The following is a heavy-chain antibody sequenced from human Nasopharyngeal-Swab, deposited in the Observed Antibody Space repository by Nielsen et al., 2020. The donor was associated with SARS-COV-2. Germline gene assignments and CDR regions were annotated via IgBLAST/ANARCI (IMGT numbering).Heavy chain of an antibody. J-gene: IGHJ3*02. CDR2: IIPILGIA. CDR3: ARGWERWLRSPGNAFDI. Sequence: GQAPGQGLEWMGRIIPILGIANYAQKFQGRVTITADKSTSTAYMELSSLRSEDTAVYYCARGWERWLRSPGNAFDIWGQGTMVTVSS. V-gene: IGHV1-69*02. D-gene: IGHD5-24*01.